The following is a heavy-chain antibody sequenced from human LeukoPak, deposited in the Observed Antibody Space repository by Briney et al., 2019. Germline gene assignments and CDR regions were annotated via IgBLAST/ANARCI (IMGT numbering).Heavy chain of an antibody. Sequence: ASVKVSCKASGYSFTSNYIHWVRQAPGQGLEWMGMIYPRDGSTSYAQKFQGRVTVTRDTSTSTVHMELSGLRSEDTAVYCCERDQEAFDYWGQGTLVTVSS. CDR2: IYPRDGST. J-gene: IGHJ4*02. V-gene: IGHV1-46*01. CDR1: GYSFTSNY. CDR3: ERDQEAFDY.